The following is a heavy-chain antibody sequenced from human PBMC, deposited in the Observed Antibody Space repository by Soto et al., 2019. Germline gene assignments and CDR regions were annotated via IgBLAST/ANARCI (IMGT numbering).Heavy chain of an antibody. V-gene: IGHV4-30-4*01. CDR2: IYNSGST. CDR1: GGSINSADYY. CDR3: ARVFECYYFNSRGTLRPSSEFGC. Sequence: QVQLQESGPGLVKPSQNMSLTCTVSGGSINSADYYWSWIRQPPGKGLEWIGFIYNSGSTYYNTSLKIRVTRSVDTSKNQFSPNLRSVTAADTSVYYCARVFECYYFNSRGTLRPSSEFGCWGQGTLVTVSS. J-gene: IGHJ4*02. D-gene: IGHD3-22*01.